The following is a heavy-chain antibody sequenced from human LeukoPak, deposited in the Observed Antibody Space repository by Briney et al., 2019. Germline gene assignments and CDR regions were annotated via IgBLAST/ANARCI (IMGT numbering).Heavy chain of an antibody. CDR2: ISSGGSTM. CDR3: ARDLDVGASTGTFDY. CDR1: GFTFSRYS. V-gene: IGHV3-48*04. J-gene: IGHJ4*02. D-gene: IGHD1-26*01. Sequence: GGSLRLSCAASGFTFSRYSMNWVRQAPGKGLEWVSYISSGGSTMYYADSVKGRFSISRDNAKNSLYLQMNSLRAEDTGFYYCARDLDVGASTGTFDYWGQGTRVTVSS.